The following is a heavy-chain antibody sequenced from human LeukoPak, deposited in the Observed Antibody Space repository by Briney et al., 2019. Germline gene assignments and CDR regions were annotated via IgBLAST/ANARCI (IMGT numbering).Heavy chain of an antibody. V-gene: IGHV4-39*01. Sequence: KASETLSLTCSISGGSISSSSYFWGWIRQPPGKGLEWIASIYYSGSTYYNPSLKSRVTISVDTSKNQFSLKLSSVTAADTAVYYCASHVLLWFGELYAFDIWGQGTMVTVSS. D-gene: IGHD3-10*01. J-gene: IGHJ3*02. CDR3: ASHVLLWFGELYAFDI. CDR1: GGSISSSSYF. CDR2: IYYSGST.